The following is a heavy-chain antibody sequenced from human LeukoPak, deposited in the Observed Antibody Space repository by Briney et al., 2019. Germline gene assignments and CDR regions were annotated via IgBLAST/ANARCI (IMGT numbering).Heavy chain of an antibody. CDR2: ISSSSSYI. CDR3: ARDIVVVPAAIHWFDP. Sequence: VGSLRLSCAASGFTFSSYSMNWVRQAPGKGLEWVSSISSSSSYIYYADSVKGRFTISRDNAKNSLYLQMNSLRAEDTAVYYCARDIVVVPAAIHWFDPWGQGTLVTVSS. CDR1: GFTFSSYS. D-gene: IGHD2-2*02. J-gene: IGHJ5*02. V-gene: IGHV3-21*01.